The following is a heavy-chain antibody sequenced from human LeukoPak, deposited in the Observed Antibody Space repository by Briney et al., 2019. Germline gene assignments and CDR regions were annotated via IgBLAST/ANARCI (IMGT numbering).Heavy chain of an antibody. D-gene: IGHD6-13*01. CDR3: ARAYSSSWYRGPGDY. V-gene: IGHV3-23*01. Sequence: PGGSLRLSCAASGFTFSSYAMSWVRQAPGKGLEWVSTISGSGGSTYYADSVKGRFTISRDNSKNTLYLQLNGLRAEDTALYYCARAYSSSWYRGPGDYWGQGTLVTVSS. CDR1: GFTFSSYA. J-gene: IGHJ4*02. CDR2: ISGSGGST.